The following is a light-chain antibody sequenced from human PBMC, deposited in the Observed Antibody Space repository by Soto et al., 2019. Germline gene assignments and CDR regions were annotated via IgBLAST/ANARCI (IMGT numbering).Light chain of an antibody. J-gene: IGKJ1*01. CDR2: GAS. CDR3: QQYDNWT. CDR1: QSVGSN. V-gene: IGKV3-15*01. Sequence: DILMTQSPATLSVSPGERATLSCRASQSVGSNLAWYQHKPGQAPRLLIYGASTRATGVPARFSGSGSGTEFTLTISSLQSDDFAFYYCQQYDNWTFGQGTKVELK.